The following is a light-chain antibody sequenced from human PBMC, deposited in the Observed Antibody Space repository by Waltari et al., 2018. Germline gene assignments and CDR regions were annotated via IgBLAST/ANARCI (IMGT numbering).Light chain of an antibody. CDR2: DNH. J-gene: IGLJ3*02. CDR3: GAWDSRLSVWV. Sequence: QSVLTQPPSVSAAPGQRVTISCPASSPDVGNNYVSWYHQLPGTAPKILIYDNHERPSGIPDRFSGSKSGMSATLVITGLQTGDEADYYCGAWDSRLSVWVFGGGTKLTVL. CDR1: SPDVGNNY. V-gene: IGLV1-51*01.